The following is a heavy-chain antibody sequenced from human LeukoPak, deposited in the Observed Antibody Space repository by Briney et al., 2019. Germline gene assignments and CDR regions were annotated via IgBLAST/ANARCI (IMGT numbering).Heavy chain of an antibody. CDR2: ISSNGGST. Sequence: AGSLTLSCAASGFTFSSYAMHWVRQAPGQGLEYVSTISSNGGSTYYANSVKGRFTISRDNSKNTLYLQMGSLRAEDMAVYYCARVGYYDSSGYYYEWGAFDIWGQGTMVTVSS. CDR1: GFTFSSYA. J-gene: IGHJ3*02. D-gene: IGHD3-22*01. CDR3: ARVGYYDSSGYYYEWGAFDI. V-gene: IGHV3-64*01.